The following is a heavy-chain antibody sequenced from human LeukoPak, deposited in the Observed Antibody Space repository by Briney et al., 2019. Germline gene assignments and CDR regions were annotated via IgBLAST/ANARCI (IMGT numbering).Heavy chain of an antibody. V-gene: IGHV4-38-2*01. CDR3: ESLSSRIPVYYFDY. J-gene: IGHJ4*02. D-gene: IGHD2-15*01. CDR2: IYHSGST. CDR1: GYSISSGYY. Sequence: SETPSLTCAVSGYSISSGYYWGWIRQPPGKGLEWIGSIYHSGSTYYNPSLKSRVTISVDTSKNQFSLKLSSVTAADTAVYYCESLSSRIPVYYFDYWGQGTLVTVSS.